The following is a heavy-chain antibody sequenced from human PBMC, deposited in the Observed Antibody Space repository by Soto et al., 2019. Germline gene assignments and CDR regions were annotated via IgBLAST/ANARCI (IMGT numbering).Heavy chain of an antibody. V-gene: IGHV3-7*01. Sequence: GGSLRLSCAASGFTFSSYWMSWVRQAPGKGLEWGANIKQDGSEKYYVDSVKVRFTISRDNAKNSLYLQMNSLRAEDTAVYYCARESITGTYRYFDYWGQGTLVTVSS. CDR3: ARESITGTYRYFDY. CDR1: GFTFSSYW. D-gene: IGHD1-7*01. J-gene: IGHJ4*02. CDR2: IKQDGSEK.